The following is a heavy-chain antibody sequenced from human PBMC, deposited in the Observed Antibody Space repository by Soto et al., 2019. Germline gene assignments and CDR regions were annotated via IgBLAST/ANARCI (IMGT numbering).Heavy chain of an antibody. J-gene: IGHJ4*02. D-gene: IGHD6-19*01. CDR1: GYTFTSYG. CDR3: ARVRLPGRSSSSGDAYFDY. CDR2: ISAYNGNT. Sequence: ASVKVSCKASGYTFTSYGISWVRQAPGQGLEWMGWISAYNGNTNYAQKLKGRVTMTTDASTSTAYMEQRSLRSDDTAVYYCARVRLPGRSSSSGDAYFDYWGQGTLVTVAS. V-gene: IGHV1-18*04.